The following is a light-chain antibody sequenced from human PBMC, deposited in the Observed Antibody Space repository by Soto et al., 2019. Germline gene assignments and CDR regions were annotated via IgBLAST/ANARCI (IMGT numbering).Light chain of an antibody. V-gene: IGKV3-20*01. Sequence: EVVMTQSPGTLSLSPGERATLSCRASQSVSSYLAWYQRKPGQVPRLLIYGASSRATGIPDRFSGSGSGTDFTLTISRLEPEDVAVYYCQHSGNSHGTFGQGTKVDIK. J-gene: IGKJ1*01. CDR1: QSVSSY. CDR3: QHSGNSHGT. CDR2: GAS.